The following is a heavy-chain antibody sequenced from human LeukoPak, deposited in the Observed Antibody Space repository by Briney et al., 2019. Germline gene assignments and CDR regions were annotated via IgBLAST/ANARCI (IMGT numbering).Heavy chain of an antibody. CDR3: TRGTRMTGTPFDY. Sequence: AGESLKISCKASGLSFTNYWIGWVRQMPGKGLEWMGIIYPGDSDTRYSPSFQGQVTISADKSISTAYLQWSSLKASDTAIYYCTRGTRMTGTPFDYWGQGTLVTVSS. CDR1: GLSFTNYW. J-gene: IGHJ4*02. V-gene: IGHV5-51*01. D-gene: IGHD1-7*01. CDR2: IYPGDSDT.